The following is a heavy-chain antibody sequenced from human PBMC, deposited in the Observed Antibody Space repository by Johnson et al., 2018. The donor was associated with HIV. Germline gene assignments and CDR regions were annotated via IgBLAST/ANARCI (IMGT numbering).Heavy chain of an antibody. CDR1: GFTFSSYG. CDR3: AKDMKGVISSDAFDI. V-gene: IGHV3-30*18. D-gene: IGHD3-10*01. CDR2: ISYDGSNK. Sequence: QVQLVESGGGVVQPGRSLRLSCVASGFTFSSYGMHWVRQAPGKGLEWVAVISYDGSNKYYADSVKGRFTISRDNSKNTVYLQMNSLRAEDTAVYYCAKDMKGVISSDAFDIWG. J-gene: IGHJ3*02.